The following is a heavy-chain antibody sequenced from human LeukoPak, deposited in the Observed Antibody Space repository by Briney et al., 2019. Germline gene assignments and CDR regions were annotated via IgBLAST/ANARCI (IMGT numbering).Heavy chain of an antibody. V-gene: IGHV4-59*01. CDR2: IYYSGST. Sequence: PSETLPLTCTVSGGSTSSYYWSWIRQPPGKGLEWIGYIYYSGSTNYNPSLKSRVTISVDTSKNQFSLKLSSVTAADTAVYYCARVYYGDYYFDYWGQGTLVTVSS. J-gene: IGHJ4*02. D-gene: IGHD4-17*01. CDR3: ARVYYGDYYFDY. CDR1: GGSTSSYY.